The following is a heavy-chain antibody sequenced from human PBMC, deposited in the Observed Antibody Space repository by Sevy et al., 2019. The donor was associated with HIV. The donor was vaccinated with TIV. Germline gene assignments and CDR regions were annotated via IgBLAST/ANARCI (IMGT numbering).Heavy chain of an antibody. CDR3: ARVVVAAAGSDYFDY. J-gene: IGHJ4*02. D-gene: IGHD6-13*01. CDR2: ISAYNGNT. CDR1: GYTFTSYG. Sequence: ASVKVSCKASGYTFTSYGISWVRQAPGQGLEWMGWISAYNGNTNYAQKLQGRVTMTTDTSTSTPYMELRSLRSDDTAVYYCARVVVAAAGSDYFDYWGQGTLVTVSS. V-gene: IGHV1-18*01.